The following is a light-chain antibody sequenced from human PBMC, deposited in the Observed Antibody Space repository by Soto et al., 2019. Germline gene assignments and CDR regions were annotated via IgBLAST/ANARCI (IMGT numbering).Light chain of an antibody. Sequence: QAVVTQPPSASGTPGQRVTISCSGSSSNIGSNVVNWYQQLPGTAPKLLIYSNNQRPSGVPDRFSGSKSGTSASLAISGLQSEDEAHYYCAAWDDRLKAMLFGGGTKLTVL. CDR1: SSNIGSNV. CDR2: SNN. V-gene: IGLV1-44*01. CDR3: AAWDDRLKAML. J-gene: IGLJ3*02.